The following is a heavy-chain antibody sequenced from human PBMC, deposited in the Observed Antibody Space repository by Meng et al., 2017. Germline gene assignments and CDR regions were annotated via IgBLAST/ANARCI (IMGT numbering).Heavy chain of an antibody. Sequence: SVKVSCKASGGTFSSYAIIWVRQAPGHGLEWMGGIIPIFGTANYAQKFQGRVTINTDESTSTAYMGLSSLRSEDTAVYYCARNTRGGMTTRVVYAFDIWGQGTMVTVSS. CDR1: GGTFSSYA. J-gene: IGHJ3*02. CDR3: ARNTRGGMTTRVVYAFDI. CDR2: IIPIFGTA. D-gene: IGHD4-17*01. V-gene: IGHV1-69*05.